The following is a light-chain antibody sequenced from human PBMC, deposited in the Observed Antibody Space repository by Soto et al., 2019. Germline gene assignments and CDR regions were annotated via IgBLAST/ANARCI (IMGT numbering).Light chain of an antibody. CDR2: EVT. CDR3: FSYAGNSIWL. CDR1: RSDVGSYNS. J-gene: IGLJ2*01. V-gene: IGLV2-23*02. Sequence: QSALTQPASVSGSPGQSITISCTGTRSDVGSYNSIAWYQQHPGKAPRVVIFEVTKRPSGISDRFAGSKSGYTASLTISGLQADDEADYFCFSYAGNSIWLFGGGTKLTVL.